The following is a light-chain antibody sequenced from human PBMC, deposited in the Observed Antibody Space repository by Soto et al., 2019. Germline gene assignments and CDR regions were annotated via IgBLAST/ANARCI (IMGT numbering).Light chain of an antibody. J-gene: IGKJ1*01. CDR1: RDIGSD. CDR2: AAS. V-gene: IGKV1-6*01. CDR3: LQDHDDSWT. Sequence: ATQMTQSPSSLSASVGDRITITCRASRDIGSDLSWYQQKTGKAPTLLIYAASNLQSGVPSRFRGSRSGTEFTLTVSSMQTEDLATYYCLQDHDDSWTFGQGTKGEIK.